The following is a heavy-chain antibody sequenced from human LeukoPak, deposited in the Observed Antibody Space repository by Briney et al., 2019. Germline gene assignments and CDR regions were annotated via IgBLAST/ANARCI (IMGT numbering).Heavy chain of an antibody. CDR3: ARDILATSIAAPYY. D-gene: IGHD6-13*01. Sequence: SETLSLTCAVYGGSFSSYYWGWIRQPPGKGLEWIGSIYYSGSTYYNPSLKSRVTISVDTSKNQFSLRLSSVNAADTAVYYCARDILATSIAAPYYWGQGTLVTVSS. CDR2: IYYSGST. CDR1: GGSFSSYY. J-gene: IGHJ4*02. V-gene: IGHV4-39*07.